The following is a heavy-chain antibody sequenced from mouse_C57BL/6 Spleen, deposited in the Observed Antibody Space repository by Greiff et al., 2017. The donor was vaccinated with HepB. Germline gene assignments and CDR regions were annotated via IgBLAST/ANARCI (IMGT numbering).Heavy chain of an antibody. CDR3: TRGGDYAWFAY. CDR2: ISSGGDYI. V-gene: IGHV5-9-1*02. D-gene: IGHD2-4*01. Sequence: EVKLVESGEGLVKPGGSLKLSCAASGFTFSSYAMSWVRQTPEKRLEWVAYISSGGDYIYYADTVKGRFTISRDNARNTLYLQMSSLKSEDTAMYYCTRGGDYAWFAYWGQRTLVTVSA. CDR1: GFTFSSYA. J-gene: IGHJ3*01.